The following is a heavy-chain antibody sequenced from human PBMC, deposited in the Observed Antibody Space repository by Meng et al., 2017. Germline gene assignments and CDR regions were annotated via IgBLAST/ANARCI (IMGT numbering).Heavy chain of an antibody. D-gene: IGHD3-10*01. V-gene: IGHV4-34*01. CDR2: INHSGST. J-gene: IGHJ4*02. Sequence: SETLSLTCAVYGGSFSGYYWRWIRQPPGKGLEWIGEINHSGSTNYNPSLKSRVTISVDTSKNQFSLKLSSVTAADTAVYYCARKRYYYGSGSEYYFDYWGQGTLVTVSS. CDR3: ARKRYYYGSGSEYYFDY. CDR1: GGSFSGYY.